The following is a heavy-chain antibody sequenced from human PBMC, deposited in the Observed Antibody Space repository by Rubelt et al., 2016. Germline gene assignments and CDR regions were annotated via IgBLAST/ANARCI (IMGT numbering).Heavy chain of an antibody. CDR1: GFTFSNAW. D-gene: IGHD3-9*01. J-gene: IGHJ4*02. CDR3: ARGSSYDILTGPDY. CDR2: IKSKTDGGTT. Sequence: GFTFSNAWMNWVRQAPGKGLEWVGRIKSKTDGGTTDYAAPVKGRFTISRDDSKNTLYLQMNSLKTEDTAVYYCARGSSYDILTGPDYWGQGTLVTVSS. V-gene: IGHV3-15*07.